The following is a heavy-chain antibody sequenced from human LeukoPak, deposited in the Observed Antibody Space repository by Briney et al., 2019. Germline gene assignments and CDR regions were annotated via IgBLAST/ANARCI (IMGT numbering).Heavy chain of an antibody. Sequence: PGGSLRLSCAASGFTFSSYGMHWVRQAPGKGLEWVAATSYDGSNRHYADSVKGRFTISRDNSKNTLYLQINSLRDEDTAVYYCGKRGHFYGSTGPHYIDYWGQGILVTVSS. V-gene: IGHV3-30*18. CDR3: GKRGHFYGSTGPHYIDY. CDR2: TSYDGSNR. J-gene: IGHJ4*02. CDR1: GFTFSSYG. D-gene: IGHD3-10*01.